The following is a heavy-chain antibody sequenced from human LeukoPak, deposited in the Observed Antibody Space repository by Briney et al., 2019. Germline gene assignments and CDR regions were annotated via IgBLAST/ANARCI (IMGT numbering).Heavy chain of an antibody. CDR2: ISGSGGST. Sequence: GGSLRLSCAASGFTFSSYAMSWVRQAPRKGLEWVSAISGSGGSTYYADSVKGRFTISRDNSKNSLYLQMNSLRAEDTAVYYCAKDDILTGYLPAIFDYWGQGTLVTVSS. CDR3: AKDDILTGYLPAIFDY. V-gene: IGHV3-23*01. J-gene: IGHJ4*02. D-gene: IGHD3-9*01. CDR1: GFTFSSYA.